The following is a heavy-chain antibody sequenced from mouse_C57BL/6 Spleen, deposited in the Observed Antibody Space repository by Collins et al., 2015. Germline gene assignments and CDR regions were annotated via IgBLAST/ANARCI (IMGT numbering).Heavy chain of an antibody. CDR2: INPNNGGT. V-gene: IGHV1-18*01. J-gene: IGHJ1*03. CDR3: ARYLLLRWGYFDV. CDR1: GYTFTDYN. D-gene: IGHD1-1*01. Sequence: EVQLQQSGPELVKPGASVKIPCKASGYTFTDYNMDWVKQSHGKSLEWIGDINPNNGGTIYNQKFKGKATLTVDKSSSTAYMELRSLTSEDTAVYYCARYLLLRWGYFDVWGTGTTVTVSS.